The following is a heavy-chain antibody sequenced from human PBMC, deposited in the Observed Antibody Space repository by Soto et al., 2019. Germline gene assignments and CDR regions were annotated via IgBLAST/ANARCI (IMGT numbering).Heavy chain of an antibody. D-gene: IGHD2-2*01. Sequence: SETLSLTCTVSGGSISSSSYYWGWIRQPPGKGLEWIGSIYSGGSTYYNPSLKSRVTISVDTSKNQFSLKLSSVTAADTAVYYCARHKDIVLVGFDPWGQGTLVTVSS. CDR3: ARHKDIVLVGFDP. V-gene: IGHV4-39*01. CDR1: GGSISSSSYY. J-gene: IGHJ5*02. CDR2: IYSGGST.